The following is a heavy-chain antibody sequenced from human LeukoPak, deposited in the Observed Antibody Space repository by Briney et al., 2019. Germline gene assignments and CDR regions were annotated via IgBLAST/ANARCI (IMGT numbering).Heavy chain of an antibody. D-gene: IGHD3-3*01. J-gene: IGHJ4*02. Sequence: PGGSLRLSCAASGFTFSSYGMHWVRQAPGKGLEWVSAISGSGGSTYYADSVKGRFTISRDNSKNTLYLQMNSLRAEDTAVYYCAKDQGYYDFWSGFDYWGQGTLVTVSS. CDR1: GFTFSSYG. CDR3: AKDQGYYDFWSGFDY. CDR2: ISGSGGST. V-gene: IGHV3-23*01.